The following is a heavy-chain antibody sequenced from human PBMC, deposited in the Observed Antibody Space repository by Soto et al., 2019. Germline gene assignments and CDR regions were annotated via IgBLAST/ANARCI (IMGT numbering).Heavy chain of an antibody. CDR1: GYTFTSYG. Sequence: ASVKVSCKASGYTFTSYGISWVRQAPGQGLEWMGWISAYNGNTNYAQKLQGRVTMTTDTSTSTAYMELRSLRSDDTAVYYCARVSPPYGDLYYFDYWGQGTLVTVSS. CDR3: ARVSPPYGDLYYFDY. D-gene: IGHD4-17*01. J-gene: IGHJ4*02. V-gene: IGHV1-18*01. CDR2: ISAYNGNT.